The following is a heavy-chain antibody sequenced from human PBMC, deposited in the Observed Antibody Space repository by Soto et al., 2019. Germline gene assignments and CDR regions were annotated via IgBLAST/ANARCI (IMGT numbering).Heavy chain of an antibody. V-gene: IGHV4-39*01. CDR2: IYYSGST. CDR1: GGSISSSSYY. CDR3: ATRRRNAAGTSWGWFDP. J-gene: IGHJ5*02. D-gene: IGHD6-13*01. Sequence: QLQLQESGPGLVKPSETLSLTCTVSGGSISSSSYYWGWIRQPPGKGLEWIGSIYYSGSTYYNPSIKRRVPISVDTSKNQFSLKLCSVTAADTAVYFCATRRRNAAGTSWGWFDPWGQGTPVTVSS.